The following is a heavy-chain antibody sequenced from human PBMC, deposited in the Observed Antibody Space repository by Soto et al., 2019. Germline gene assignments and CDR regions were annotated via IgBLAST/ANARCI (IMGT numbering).Heavy chain of an antibody. J-gene: IGHJ4*02. V-gene: IGHV3-30-3*01. D-gene: IGHD4-17*01. CDR2: ISYDGSNK. Sequence: GGSLRLSCAASGFTFSSYAMHWVRQAPGKGLEWVAVISYDGSNKYYADSVKGRFTISRDNSKNTLYLQMNSLRAEDTAVYYCARAWDYGDYQYFDYWGQGTLVTVSS. CDR1: GFTFSSYA. CDR3: ARAWDYGDYQYFDY.